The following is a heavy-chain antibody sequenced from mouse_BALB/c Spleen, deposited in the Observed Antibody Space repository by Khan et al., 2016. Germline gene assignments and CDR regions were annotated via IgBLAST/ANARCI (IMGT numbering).Heavy chain of an antibody. J-gene: IGHJ4*01. CDR3: ARHSMDY. CDR2: ILPGSSST. V-gene: IGHV1-9*01. Sequence: QIQLVQSGAELMKPGASVKISCKATGYTFSSYWIEWVKQRPGHGLEWIGEILPGSSSTNYNEKFKGKATFTADTSSNTAYMQLSSLTSEDSAVYYCARHSMDYWGQGTSVTVSS. CDR1: GYTFSSYW.